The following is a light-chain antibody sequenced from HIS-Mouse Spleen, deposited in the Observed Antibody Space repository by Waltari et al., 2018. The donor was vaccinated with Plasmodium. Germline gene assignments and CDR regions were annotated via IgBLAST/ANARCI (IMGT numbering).Light chain of an antibody. CDR1: QSVSSY. CDR3: QQRSNWPPFT. CDR2: DAS. V-gene: IGKV3-11*01. Sequence: DIVLTQSTATLPLSPGASAHLSCRASQSVSSYLAWYQQKPDEAPRLLIYDASNRATGIPARFSGSGSGTDFTLSISSLEPEDFAVYYCQQRSNWPPFTFGPGTKVDIK. J-gene: IGKJ3*01.